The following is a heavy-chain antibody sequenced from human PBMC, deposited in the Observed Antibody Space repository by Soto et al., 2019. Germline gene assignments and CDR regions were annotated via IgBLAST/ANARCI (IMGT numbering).Heavy chain of an antibody. CDR1: GYTFTSYA. J-gene: IGHJ6*03. D-gene: IGHD2-2*01. CDR3: ARTDIVVVPAAMGAYYYYMDV. V-gene: IGHV1-3*01. Sequence: GASVKVSCKASGYTFTSYAMHWVRQAPGQRLEWMGWINAGNGNTKYSHKFQGRVTITRDTSASTAYMELSSLRSEDTAVYYCARTDIVVVPAAMGAYYYYMDVWGKGTTVTVSS. CDR2: INAGNGNT.